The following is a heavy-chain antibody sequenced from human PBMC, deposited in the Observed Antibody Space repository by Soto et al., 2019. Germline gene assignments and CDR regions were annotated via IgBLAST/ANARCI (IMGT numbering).Heavy chain of an antibody. D-gene: IGHD3-16*01. Sequence: VQLLESGGGLVQPGGSLRLSCAASGFTFSNYVMTWVRQAPGEGLEWVSAISGTGYNTFYADSVKGRFTISRDKSKNTVYLQMNSLTAEDAAVYYCTKSDFIWGKNSNYLFYYWGQGTLVTVSS. CDR2: ISGTGYNT. CDR3: TKSDFIWGKNSNYLFYY. J-gene: IGHJ4*02. CDR1: GFTFSNYV. V-gene: IGHV3-23*01.